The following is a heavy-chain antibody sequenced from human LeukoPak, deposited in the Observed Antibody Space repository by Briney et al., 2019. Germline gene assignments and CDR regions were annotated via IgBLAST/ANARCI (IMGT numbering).Heavy chain of an antibody. CDR1: GFTFYNYA. Sequence: GGSLRLSCAASGFTFYNYAMTWVRQAPGKGPEWVSSISSSGGSTYYADSVKGRFTISRDNSKNTVYLQMNSLRAEDTTVFYCAKSSLLEWLSRQSWFDPWGQGTLVTVSS. V-gene: IGHV3-23*01. D-gene: IGHD3-3*01. J-gene: IGHJ5*02. CDR3: AKSSLLEWLSRQSWFDP. CDR2: ISSSGGST.